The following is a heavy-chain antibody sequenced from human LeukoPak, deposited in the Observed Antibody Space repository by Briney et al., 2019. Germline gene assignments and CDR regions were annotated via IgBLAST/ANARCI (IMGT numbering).Heavy chain of an antibody. CDR3: ARDRYCSGGSCYRGDAFDI. D-gene: IGHD2-15*01. J-gene: IGHJ3*02. V-gene: IGHV4-61*01. Sequence: SETLSLTCTVSGDSVSSGSYYGSWIRQPPGKGLEWIGYIYYSGSTNYNPSLKSRVTISVDTSKNQFSLKLSSVTAADTAVYYCARDRYCSGGSCYRGDAFDIWGQGTMVTVSS. CDR2: IYYSGST. CDR1: GDSVSSGSYY.